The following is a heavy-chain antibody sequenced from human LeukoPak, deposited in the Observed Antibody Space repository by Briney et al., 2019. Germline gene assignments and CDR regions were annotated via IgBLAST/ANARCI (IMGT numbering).Heavy chain of an antibody. CDR3: ARLGYCSGGSCYPGAFDI. J-gene: IGHJ3*02. V-gene: IGHV3-53*01. CDR2: IYSGGSP. D-gene: IGHD2-15*01. CDR1: GFTVSSNY. Sequence: GRSLRLSCAASGFTVSSNYMSWVRQAPGKGLEWVSVIYSGGSPYYADSVKGRFTISRDNAKNTLYLQMNSLRAEDTAVYYCARLGYCSGGSCYPGAFDIWGQGTMVTVSS.